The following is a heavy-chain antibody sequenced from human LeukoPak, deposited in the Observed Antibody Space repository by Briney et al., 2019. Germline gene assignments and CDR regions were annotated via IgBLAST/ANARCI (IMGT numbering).Heavy chain of an antibody. D-gene: IGHD5-12*01. CDR2: XXYXGSNK. CDR1: GFTFSSYA. V-gene: IGHV3-30-3*01. J-gene: IGHJ4*02. CDR3: ARDGADFGGYSGYDLSYFDY. Sequence: PGRSLRLSCAASGFTFSSYAMHWVRQAPGKGLXXXXXXXYXGSNKYYADSVKGRFTISRDNSKNTLYLQMNSLRAEDTAVYYCARDGADFGGYSGYDLSYFDYWGQGTLVTVSS.